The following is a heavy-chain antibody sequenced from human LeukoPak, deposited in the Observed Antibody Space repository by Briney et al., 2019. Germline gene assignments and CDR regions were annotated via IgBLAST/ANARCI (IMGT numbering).Heavy chain of an antibody. Sequence: GGSLRLSCAASGFTFGSYWMNWVRQAPGKGLEWVANIKQEGSEKYYVDSVKGRFTISRDNAKNSLYLQMNSLRAEDTAVYYCARRGPKCGSGNYNYYYYMDVWGKGTTVTVSS. CDR2: IKQEGSEK. CDR1: GFTFGSYW. D-gene: IGHD3-10*01. CDR3: ARRGPKCGSGNYNYYYYMDV. J-gene: IGHJ6*03. V-gene: IGHV3-7*01.